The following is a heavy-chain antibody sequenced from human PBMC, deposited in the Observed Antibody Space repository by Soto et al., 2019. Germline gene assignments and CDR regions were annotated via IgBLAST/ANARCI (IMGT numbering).Heavy chain of an antibody. J-gene: IGHJ6*01. CDR1: GFTFSSYG. Sequence: ESGGGVVQPGRSLRLSCAASGFTFSSYGMHWVRQAPGKGLEWVAVISYDGSNKYYADSVKGRFTISRDNSKNTLYLQMNGLRAEDTVVYYCAKAGVAGLGYSYNGLDAWGQGTPVPVSS. V-gene: IGHV3-30*18. CDR3: AKAGVAGLGYSYNGLDA. D-gene: IGHD6-19*01. CDR2: ISYDGSNK.